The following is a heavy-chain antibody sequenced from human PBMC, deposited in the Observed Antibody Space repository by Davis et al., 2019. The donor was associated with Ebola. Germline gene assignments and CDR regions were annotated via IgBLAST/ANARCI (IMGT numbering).Heavy chain of an antibody. CDR2: LGTSADT. J-gene: IGHJ3*02. CDR1: GFVFRNYV. Sequence: GESLKISCAASGFVFRNYVMSWVRQAPGKGLEWVSTLGTSADTYYADSVKGRFTISRDNAKNSLYLQMNSLRAEDTALYYCAKDIHAENDAFDIWGQGTRVTVSS. V-gene: IGHV3-20*04. CDR3: AKDIHAENDAFDI. D-gene: IGHD1-14*01.